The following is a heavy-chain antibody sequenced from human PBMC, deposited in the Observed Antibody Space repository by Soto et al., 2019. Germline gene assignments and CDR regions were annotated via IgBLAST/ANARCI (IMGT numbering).Heavy chain of an antibody. Sequence: PGESLKISCKASGFSFTSHWIAWVRQMPGKGLEWMGIIYPGDSDTRYSPSFQGQVTISADKSISTAYLQWSSLKASDTAMYYCARTSAGGKYYYGMAVWGQGTTVTVSS. J-gene: IGHJ6*02. V-gene: IGHV5-51*01. D-gene: IGHD6-13*01. CDR3: ARTSAGGKYYYGMAV. CDR2: IYPGDSDT. CDR1: GFSFTSHW.